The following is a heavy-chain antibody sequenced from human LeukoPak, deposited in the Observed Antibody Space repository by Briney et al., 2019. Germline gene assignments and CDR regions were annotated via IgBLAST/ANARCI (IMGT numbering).Heavy chain of an antibody. CDR1: GYTFTSYG. CDR2: ISAHNGNT. Sequence: ASVKVSCKASGYTFTSYGISWVRQAPGQGLEWMGWISAHNGNTNYAQKLQGRVTMTTDTSTSTAYMELRSLRSDDTAVYYCARVLPIVVVDANFDYWGQGTLVTVSS. D-gene: IGHD2-2*01. J-gene: IGHJ4*02. CDR3: ARVLPIVVVDANFDY. V-gene: IGHV1-18*01.